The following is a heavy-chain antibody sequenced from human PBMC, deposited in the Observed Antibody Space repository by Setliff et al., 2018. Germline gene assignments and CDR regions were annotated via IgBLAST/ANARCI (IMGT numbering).Heavy chain of an antibody. D-gene: IGHD3-3*01. Sequence: SETLSLTCTVSGGSISSGSYYWSWIRQPAGKGLEWIGRIYTSGSTNYNPSLKSRVTISVDTSMNQFSLKLSSVTAADTAVYYCARRATYYNFWSGYYDYWGQGTLVTVSS. J-gene: IGHJ4*02. CDR1: GGSISSGSYY. CDR2: IYTSGST. V-gene: IGHV4-61*02. CDR3: ARRATYYNFWSGYYDY.